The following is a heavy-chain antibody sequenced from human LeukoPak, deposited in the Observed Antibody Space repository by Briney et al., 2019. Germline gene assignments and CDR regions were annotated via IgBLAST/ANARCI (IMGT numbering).Heavy chain of an antibody. Sequence: SVKVSCKASGGTFSSYAISWVRQAPGRGLEWMGGIIPIFGTANYAQKFQGRVTITADESTSTAYMELSSLRSEDTAVYYCARGYCSSTSCYTVRGGYFDYWGQGTLVTVSS. CDR2: IIPIFGTA. D-gene: IGHD2-2*02. CDR3: ARGYCSSTSCYTVRGGYFDY. V-gene: IGHV1-69*13. CDR1: GGTFSSYA. J-gene: IGHJ4*02.